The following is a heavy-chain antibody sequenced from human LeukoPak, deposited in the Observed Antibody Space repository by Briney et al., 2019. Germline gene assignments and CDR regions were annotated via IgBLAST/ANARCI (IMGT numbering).Heavy chain of an antibody. Sequence: PGGSLRLSCAASGFTFSSYGMSWVRQAPGKGLEWLSLISGSGGATYYADSVQGRFSVSRDNSKNTLYLQISSLTAEDTAIYYCAKDDAVGGGYLDYWGLGTLVTVSS. CDR3: AKDDAVGGGYLDY. CDR1: GFTFSSYG. V-gene: IGHV3-23*01. D-gene: IGHD2-2*01. J-gene: IGHJ4*02. CDR2: ISGSGGAT.